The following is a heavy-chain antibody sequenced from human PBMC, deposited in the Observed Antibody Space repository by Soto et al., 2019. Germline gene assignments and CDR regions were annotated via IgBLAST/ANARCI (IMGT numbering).Heavy chain of an antibody. CDR2: ISGSGGST. J-gene: IGHJ3*02. V-gene: IGHV3-23*01. CDR3: AKDRVDYYDSSGYYYSAFDI. D-gene: IGHD3-22*01. Sequence: AGGSLRLSCAASGFTFSSYAMIWVRQAPGKGLEWVSAISGSGGSTYYADSMKGRFTISRDNSKNTLYLQMNSLRAEDTAVYYCAKDRVDYYDSSGYYYSAFDIWGQGTMVTVSS. CDR1: GFTFSSYA.